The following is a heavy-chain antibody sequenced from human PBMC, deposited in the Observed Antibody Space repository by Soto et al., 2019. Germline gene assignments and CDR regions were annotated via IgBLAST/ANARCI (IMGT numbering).Heavy chain of an antibody. Sequence: GGSLRLSCAASGFTFSSYAMSWVRQAPGKGLEWVSAISGSGGSTYYADSVKGRLTISRDNSKNTLYLQMNSLRAEDTAVYYCAKVPFLQITRGGGGWFDPWGQGTLVTVSS. CDR2: ISGSGGST. D-gene: IGHD2-21*01. V-gene: IGHV3-23*01. J-gene: IGHJ5*02. CDR1: GFTFSSYA. CDR3: AKVPFLQITRGGGGWFDP.